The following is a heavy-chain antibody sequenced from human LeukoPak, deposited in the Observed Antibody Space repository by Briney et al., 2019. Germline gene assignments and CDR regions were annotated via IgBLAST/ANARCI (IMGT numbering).Heavy chain of an antibody. CDR1: GGSISSYY. CDR3: AKTRAPYGIDV. V-gene: IGHV4-59*08. CDR2: IYYRGST. Sequence: SETLSLTCPVSGGSISSYYWSWIRQPPGKGLEWIGYIYYRGSTNYNPSLKSRVTISVDTSKNQFSLKLSSVTAADTAVYYCAKTRAPYGIDVWGQGTTVTVSS. J-gene: IGHJ6*02.